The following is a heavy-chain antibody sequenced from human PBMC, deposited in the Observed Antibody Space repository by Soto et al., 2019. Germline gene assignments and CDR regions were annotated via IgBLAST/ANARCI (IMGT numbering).Heavy chain of an antibody. D-gene: IGHD6-19*01. V-gene: IGHV3-23*01. Sequence: GGSLRLSCAASRFTFSSYAMSWVRQAPGKGLEWVSGISDSGDTTYYADSVKGRFTISRDNSNNKLYQQMNSLRAEDTAVNYCTKDEYMYTRGWYRGYRMDVWGQGTTVTVSS. J-gene: IGHJ6*02. CDR1: RFTFSSYA. CDR2: ISDSGDTT. CDR3: TKDEYMYTRGWYRGYRMDV.